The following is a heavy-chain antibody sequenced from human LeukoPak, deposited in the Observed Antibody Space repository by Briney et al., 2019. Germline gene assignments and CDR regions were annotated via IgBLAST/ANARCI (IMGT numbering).Heavy chain of an antibody. D-gene: IGHD1-1*01. CDR2: ISSSGSSI. J-gene: IGHJ6*03. Sequence: GGSLRLSCAASGFTFSSYEMNWVRQAPGKGLEWVSYISSSGSSIYYADSVKGRFTISRDNAKNSLYLQMNSLRVEDTAVYYCAREGTGRYYYYYYVDVWGKGTTVTISS. CDR1: GFTFSSYE. V-gene: IGHV3-48*03. CDR3: AREGTGRYYYYYYVDV.